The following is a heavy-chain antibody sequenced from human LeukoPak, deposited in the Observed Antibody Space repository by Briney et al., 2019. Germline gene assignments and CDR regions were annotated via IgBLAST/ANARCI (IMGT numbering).Heavy chain of an antibody. Sequence: GGSLRLSCAASGFTFSNYWMTWVRQAPGKGLEWVANIKRDGSEKYNVDSVKGRFTISRDNAKNSLYLQMNSLRAEDTAVYYCARDLSSAIFDYWGQGTLVTVSS. CDR3: ARDLSSAIFDY. J-gene: IGHJ4*02. D-gene: IGHD5-18*01. V-gene: IGHV3-7*01. CDR1: GFTFSNYW. CDR2: IKRDGSEK.